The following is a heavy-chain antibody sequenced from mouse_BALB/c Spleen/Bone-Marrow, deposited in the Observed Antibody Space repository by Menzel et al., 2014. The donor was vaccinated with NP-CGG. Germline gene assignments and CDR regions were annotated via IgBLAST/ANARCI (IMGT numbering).Heavy chain of an antibody. V-gene: IGHV1-14*01. CDR2: INPYNDGT. D-gene: IGHD2-2*01. CDR3: ARSLYGYDWYFDV. J-gene: IGHJ1*01. CDR1: GYTFTSYV. Sequence: EVKLMASGPELVKPGASAKMSCKASGYTFTSYVMHWVKQKPGQGLEWIGYINPYNDGTKYNEKFKGKATLTSDKSSSTAYMELSSLTSEDSAVYYCARSLYGYDWYFDVWGAGTTVTV.